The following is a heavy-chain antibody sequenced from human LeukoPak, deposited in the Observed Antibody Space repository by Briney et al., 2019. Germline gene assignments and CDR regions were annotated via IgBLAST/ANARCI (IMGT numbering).Heavy chain of an antibody. V-gene: IGHV1-69*04. D-gene: IGHD3-3*01. J-gene: IGHJ6*02. CDR2: IIPILGIA. Sequence: GGSLRLSYAASGFTFSSYAISWVRQAPGQGLEWMGRIIPILGIANYAQKFQGRVTITADKSTSTAYMELSSLRSEDTAVYYCARTSGVVYGMDVWGQGTTVTVSS. CDR1: GFTFSSYA. CDR3: ARTSGVVYGMDV.